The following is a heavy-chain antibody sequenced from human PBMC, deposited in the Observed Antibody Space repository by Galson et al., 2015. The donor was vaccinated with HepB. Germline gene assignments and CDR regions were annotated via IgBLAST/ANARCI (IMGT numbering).Heavy chain of an antibody. V-gene: IGHV3-33*01. CDR3: ARGYQDMLSGYRSRNAFDI. J-gene: IGHJ3*02. CDR2: IRYDGSNK. Sequence: SLRLSCAASTFTFSTYGMHWVRQAPGKGLEWVGIIRYDGSNKNYADSVKGRFTISRDNSKNTLYLQLNSLRAEDTAVYYCARGYQDMLSGYRSRNAFDIWGQGTMVTVSS. D-gene: IGHD3-9*01. CDR1: TFTFSTYG.